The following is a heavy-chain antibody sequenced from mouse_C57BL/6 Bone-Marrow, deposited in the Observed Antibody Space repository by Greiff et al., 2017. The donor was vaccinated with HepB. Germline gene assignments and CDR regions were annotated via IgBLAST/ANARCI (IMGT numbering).Heavy chain of an antibody. V-gene: IGHV1-54*01. CDR2: INPGSGGT. CDR1: GYAFTNYL. J-gene: IGHJ2*01. D-gene: IGHD2-3*01. Sequence: VQLQQSGAELVRPGTSVKVSCKASGYAFTNYLIEWVKQRPGQGLEWIGVINPGSGGTNYNEKFKGKATLTADKSSSSAYMQLSSLTSEDSAVYFCARWLLDYWGQGTTLTVSS. CDR3: ARWLLDY.